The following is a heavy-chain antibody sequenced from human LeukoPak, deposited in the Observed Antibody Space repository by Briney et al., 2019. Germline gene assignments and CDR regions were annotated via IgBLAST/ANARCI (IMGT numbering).Heavy chain of an antibody. J-gene: IGHJ4*02. CDR3: ARDRSVGVLPAPPFDF. V-gene: IGHV4-38-2*02. CDR1: GYPISSTYY. D-gene: IGHD6-6*01. Sequence: SETLSLTCTVSGYPISSTYYWGWIRQPPGKGLEWVGSVFHSGNTYYNPSLKSRLTISADTSKNQFSLTLTSVTAADTAVYYCARDRSVGVLPAPPFDFWGQGTLVTVSS. CDR2: VFHSGNT.